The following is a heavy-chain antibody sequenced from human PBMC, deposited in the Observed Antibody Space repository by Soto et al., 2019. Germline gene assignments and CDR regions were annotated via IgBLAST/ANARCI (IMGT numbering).Heavy chain of an antibody. J-gene: IGHJ3*02. Sequence: ASVKVSCKASGYTFTSYGISWVRQAPGQGLEWMGWISAYNGNTNYAQKLQGRVTMTTDTSTSTAYMELRSLRSDDTAVDYCARHGRIEWSTMIVVVDDALDIWGQ. CDR2: ISAYNGNT. CDR1: GYTFTSYG. D-gene: IGHD3-22*01. CDR3: ARHGRIEWSTMIVVVDDALDI. V-gene: IGHV1-18*04.